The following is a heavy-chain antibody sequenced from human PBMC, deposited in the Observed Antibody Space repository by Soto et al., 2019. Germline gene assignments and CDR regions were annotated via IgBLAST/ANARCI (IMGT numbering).Heavy chain of an antibody. CDR1: GYTFTSSD. D-gene: IGHD1-26*01. J-gene: IGHJ4*02. V-gene: IGHV1-8*01. CDR3: ARGRIVGAAFDY. CDR2: MNSNTGNT. Sequence: QVQLVQSGAEVKKSGASVKVSCKASGYTFTSSDINWVRQATGQGLEWMGWMNSNTGNTGYTQRFQGRVTMTRNISITTAYMELSSLRSDDTAVYYCARGRIVGAAFDYWGQGTLVTVSS.